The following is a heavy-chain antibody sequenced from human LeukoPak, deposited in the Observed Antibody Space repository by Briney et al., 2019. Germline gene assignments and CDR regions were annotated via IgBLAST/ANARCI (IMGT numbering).Heavy chain of an antibody. V-gene: IGHV3-66*01. J-gene: IGHJ4*02. CDR2: IYSGGST. Sequence: GGSLRLSCAASGFTVSSNYMSWVRQAPGKGLEWVSVIYSGGSTYYADSVKGRFTISRDNSKNTLYLQMNSLRAEDTAVYYCAGIEWELPTVGFDYWGQGTLVTVSS. D-gene: IGHD1-26*01. CDR3: AGIEWELPTVGFDY. CDR1: GFTVSSNY.